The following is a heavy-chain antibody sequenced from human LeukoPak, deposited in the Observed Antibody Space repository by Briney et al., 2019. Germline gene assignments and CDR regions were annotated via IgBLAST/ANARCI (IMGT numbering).Heavy chain of an antibody. J-gene: IGHJ3*02. V-gene: IGHV4-61*02. Sequence: PSQTLSLTCTVSGGSISSGSYYWSWIRQPAGKGLEWIGRIYTSGSTNYNPSLKSRLTISVDTSKNQFSLKLSSVTAADTAVYYCARDRALYCSGGSCYYNPPDAFDIWGQGTMVTVSS. CDR1: GGSISSGSYY. D-gene: IGHD2-15*01. CDR3: ARDRALYCSGGSCYYNPPDAFDI. CDR2: IYTSGST.